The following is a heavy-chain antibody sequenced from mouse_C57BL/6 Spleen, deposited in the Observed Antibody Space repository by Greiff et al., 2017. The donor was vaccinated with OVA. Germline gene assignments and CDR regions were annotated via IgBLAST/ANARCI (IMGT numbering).Heavy chain of an antibody. CDR2: IYPSDSET. CDR1: GYTFTSYW. J-gene: IGHJ3*01. D-gene: IGHD1-1*01. CDR3: ARKSSSWFAY. Sequence: QVQLQQPGAELVRPGSSVKLSCKASGYTFTSYWMDWVKQRPGQGLEWIGNIYPSDSETHYNQKFKDKATLTVDKSSSTAYMRLSSLTSEDSAVYYCARKSSSWFAYWGQGTLVTVSA. V-gene: IGHV1-61*01.